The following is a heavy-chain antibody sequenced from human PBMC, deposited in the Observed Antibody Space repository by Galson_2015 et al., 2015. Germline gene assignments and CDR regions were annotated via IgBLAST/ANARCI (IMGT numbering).Heavy chain of an antibody. CDR2: ISYDGSNK. J-gene: IGHJ4*02. CDR1: GFTFSSYA. CDR3: ARDMRRAPAS. Sequence: SLRLSCAASGFTFSSYAMHWVRQAPGKGLEWVAVISYDGSNKYYADSVKGRFTISRDNSKNTLYLQMNSLRAEDTAVYYRARDMRRAPASWSQGTLVTVSS. D-gene: IGHD6-25*01. V-gene: IGHV3-30-3*01.